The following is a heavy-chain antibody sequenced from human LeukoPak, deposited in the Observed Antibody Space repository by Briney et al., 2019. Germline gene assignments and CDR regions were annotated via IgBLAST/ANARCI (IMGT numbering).Heavy chain of an antibody. V-gene: IGHV4-30-4*01. CDR2: IYYTGST. CDR1: GASISRGDYY. J-gene: IGHJ4*02. D-gene: IGHD2-2*01. Sequence: SETLSLTCSVSGASISRGDYYWSWIRQPPGKGLEWIGYIYYTGSTLYNPSLESRITMSVDTSKNQFSLNLSSVAAADTAVYYCTRGGVAMPFDYWGQGTLVTVSS. CDR3: TRGGVAMPFDY.